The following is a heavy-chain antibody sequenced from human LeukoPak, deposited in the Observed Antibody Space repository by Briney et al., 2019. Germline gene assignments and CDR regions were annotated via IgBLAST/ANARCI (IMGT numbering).Heavy chain of an antibody. D-gene: IGHD3-9*01. Sequence: SETLSLTCTVSGDSGKSSSYYWSWIRQPAGKGLEWIGRIYTSGSTNYNPSLKSRVTMSVDTSKNQFSLKLSSVTAADTAVYYCARDLTQEGDAFDIWGQGTMVTVSS. J-gene: IGHJ3*02. CDR3: ARDLTQEGDAFDI. CDR1: GDSGKSSSYY. V-gene: IGHV4-61*02. CDR2: IYTSGST.